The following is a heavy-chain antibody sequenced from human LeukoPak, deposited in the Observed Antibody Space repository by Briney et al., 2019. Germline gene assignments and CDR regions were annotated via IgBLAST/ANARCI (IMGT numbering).Heavy chain of an antibody. V-gene: IGHV4-39*06. CDR1: GVSISSSSYY. D-gene: IGHD3-16*01. CDR3: ARVGDYALKD. J-gene: IGHJ4*02. CDR2: IYTSGST. Sequence: SSETLSLTCTVSGVSISSSSYYWGWIRQPPGKGLEWIGRIYTSGSTNYNPSLKSRVTMSVDTSKNQCTLKLSSVTAADTAVYYCARVGDYALKDWGQGTLVTVSS.